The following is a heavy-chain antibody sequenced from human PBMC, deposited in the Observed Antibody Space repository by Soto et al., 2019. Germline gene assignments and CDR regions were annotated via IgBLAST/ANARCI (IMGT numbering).Heavy chain of an antibody. CDR3: ARRLYGSGSPNWFDP. D-gene: IGHD3-10*01. CDR2: IYYSGST. J-gene: IGHJ5*02. V-gene: IGHV4-39*01. Sequence: LSLTFTVSGXSISSSSYYWGWIRQPPGKGLEWIGSIYYSGSTYYNPSLKSRVTISVDTSKNQFSLKLSSVTAADTAVYYCARRLYGSGSPNWFDPWGQGTLVTVSS. CDR1: GXSISSSSYY.